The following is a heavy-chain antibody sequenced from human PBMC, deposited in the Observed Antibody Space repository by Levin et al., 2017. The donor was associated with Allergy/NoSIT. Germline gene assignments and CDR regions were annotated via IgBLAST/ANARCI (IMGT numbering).Heavy chain of an antibody. CDR2: TRNKANSYTT. CDR3: VPGYSSSSGV. CDR1: GFTFSDHY. D-gene: IGHD6-13*01. Sequence: SCAASGFTFSDHYMDWVRQAPGKGLEWVGRTRNKANSYTTEYAASVKGRFTISRDDSKNSLYLQMNSLKTEDTAVYYCVPGYSSSSGVWGQGTTVTVSS. J-gene: IGHJ6*02. V-gene: IGHV3-72*01.